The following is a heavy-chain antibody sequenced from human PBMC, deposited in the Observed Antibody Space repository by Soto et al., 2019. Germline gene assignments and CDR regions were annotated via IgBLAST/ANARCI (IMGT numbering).Heavy chain of an antibody. CDR1: GGSISSSSYY. J-gene: IGHJ4*02. CDR3: AGLGYCTNGVCPD. Sequence: QLQLQESGPGLVKPSETLSLTCTVSGGSISSSSYYWGWIRQPPGKGLEWIGSIYYSGSTYYNPSLKSRVTISVDTSKNQFSLKLSSVTAADTAVYYCAGLGYCTNGVCPDWGQGTLVTVSS. V-gene: IGHV4-39*01. D-gene: IGHD2-8*01. CDR2: IYYSGST.